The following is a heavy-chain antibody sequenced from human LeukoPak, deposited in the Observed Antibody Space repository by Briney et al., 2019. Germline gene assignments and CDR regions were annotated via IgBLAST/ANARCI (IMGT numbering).Heavy chain of an antibody. V-gene: IGHV3-74*01. CDR3: ARVTSVYDFWSGYGN. CDR1: GFTFSSYW. CDR2: INSDGSST. D-gene: IGHD3-3*01. Sequence: GGSLRLSCAASGFTFSSYWMHWVRQAPGKGLVWVSRINSDGSSTSYAASVKGRFTISRDNAKNTLYLQMNSLRAEDTAVYYCARVTSVYDFWSGYGNWGQGTLVTVSS. J-gene: IGHJ4*02.